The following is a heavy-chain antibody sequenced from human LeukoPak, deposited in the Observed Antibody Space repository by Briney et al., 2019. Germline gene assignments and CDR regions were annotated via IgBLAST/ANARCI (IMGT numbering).Heavy chain of an antibody. J-gene: IGHJ4*02. CDR2: ISSNGGST. CDR3: ARSLHYDFWSGYGY. V-gene: IGHV3-64*01. Sequence: PGGSLRLSCAASGFTFSSYGMHWVRQAPGKGLEYVSAISSNGGSTYYANSVKGRFTISRDNSKNTLYLQMGSLRAEDMAVYYCARSLHYDFWSGYGYWGQGTLVTVSS. CDR1: GFTFSSYG. D-gene: IGHD3-3*01.